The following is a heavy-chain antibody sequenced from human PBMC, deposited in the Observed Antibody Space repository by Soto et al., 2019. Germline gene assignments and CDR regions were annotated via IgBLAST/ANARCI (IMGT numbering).Heavy chain of an antibody. J-gene: IGHJ3*02. V-gene: IGHV1-3*01. CDR1: GYTFTSYA. D-gene: IGHD3-9*01. CDR2: INAGNGNT. CDR3: ARELRYFYWLFPNDVFYI. Sequence: ASVKVSCKASGYTFTSYAMHWVRQAPGQRLEWMGWINAGNGNTKYSQKFQGRVTITRDTSASTAYMDLSSLKSEDTAVYYCARELRYFYWLFPNDVFYICGQGTMVTVSS.